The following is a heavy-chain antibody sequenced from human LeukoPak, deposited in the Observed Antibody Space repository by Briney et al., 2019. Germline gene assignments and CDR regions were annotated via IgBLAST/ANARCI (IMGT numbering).Heavy chain of an antibody. V-gene: IGHV3-30*18. D-gene: IGHD6-6*01. J-gene: IGHJ1*01. CDR1: GFTFSSYG. CDR3: AKDLSSSSGYFQH. Sequence: GRSLKLSCAASGFTFSSYGMHWVRQAPGKGLEWVAVISYDGSNKYYGDSVKGRFTISRDNSKNTLYLQMNSLRAEDTAVYYCAKDLSSSSGYFQHWGQGTLVTVSS. CDR2: ISYDGSNK.